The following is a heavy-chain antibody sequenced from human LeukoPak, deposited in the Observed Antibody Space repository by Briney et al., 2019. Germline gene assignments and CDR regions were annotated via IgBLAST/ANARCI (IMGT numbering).Heavy chain of an antibody. CDR2: VSHDGSTK. J-gene: IGHJ4*02. Sequence: GGSLRLSCAASEFTFSKHAMHWVRQAPGKGLEWVAVVSHDGSTKYYADSVKGRFTISRDNSKDTVYLQMNSLRVEDTGTYYCARDLAWGAFDYWGQGILVTVSS. D-gene: IGHD7-27*01. V-gene: IGHV3-30*04. CDR3: ARDLAWGAFDY. CDR1: EFTFSKHA.